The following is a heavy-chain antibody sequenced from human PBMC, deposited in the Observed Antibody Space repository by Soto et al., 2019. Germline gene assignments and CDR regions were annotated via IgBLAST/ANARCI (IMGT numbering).Heavy chain of an antibody. D-gene: IGHD5-12*01. CDR3: ARRSGYGNFDY. Sequence: SETVSLTCTVSGGSISSYYWSWIRQPPGKGLEWIGYTYYSGNTYYNPSLKSRVTISADTSNNQFSLKLTSVTAADTAVYYCARRSGYGNFDYWGQGTLVTVSS. CDR1: GGSISSYY. J-gene: IGHJ4*02. V-gene: IGHV4-59*08. CDR2: TYYSGNT.